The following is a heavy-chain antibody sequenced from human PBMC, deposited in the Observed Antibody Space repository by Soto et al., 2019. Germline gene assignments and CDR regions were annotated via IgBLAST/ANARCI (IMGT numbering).Heavy chain of an antibody. D-gene: IGHD6-6*01. CDR2: IYQSGST. CDR3: ARHAYTSSSSCFDP. V-gene: IGHV4-30-2*01. CDR1: GGSINSGGDS. Sequence: SETLSLTCAVSGGSINSGGDSWSWIRQPPGKGLEWIGYIYQSGSTYYNPSLQSRVTISVDRSKNQFSLKLSSVTAADTAVYYCARHAYTSSSSCFDPWGQGTRVTVS. J-gene: IGHJ5*02.